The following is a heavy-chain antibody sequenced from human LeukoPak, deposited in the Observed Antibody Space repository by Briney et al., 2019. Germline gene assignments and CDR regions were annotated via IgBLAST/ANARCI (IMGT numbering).Heavy chain of an antibody. CDR1: GFTFTISA. CDR3: AAEVGILTGYYHYGMDV. V-gene: IGHV1-58*02. Sequence: GASVKVSCKASGFTFTISAMQWVRQARGQRREGIGWIVVCSGNTNYAKKFQERVTITRDMSTSTAYIELSSLRSEDTAVYYCAAEVGILTGYYHYGMDVWGQGTTVTVSS. D-gene: IGHD3-9*01. CDR2: IVVCSGNT. J-gene: IGHJ6*02.